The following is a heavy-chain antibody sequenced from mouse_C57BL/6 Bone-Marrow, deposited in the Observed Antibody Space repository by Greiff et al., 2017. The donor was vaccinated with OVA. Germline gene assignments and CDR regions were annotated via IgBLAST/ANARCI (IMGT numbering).Heavy chain of an antibody. J-gene: IGHJ4*01. CDR3: ARSSGPYYAMDY. D-gene: IGHD6-1*01. Sequence: EVKLVESGPGLVKPSQSLSLTCSVTGYSITSGYYWNWIRQFPGNKLEWMGYISYDGSNNYNPSLKNRISITRDTSKNQFFLKLNSVTTEDTATYYCARSSGPYYAMDYWGQGTSVTVSS. CDR2: ISYDGSN. V-gene: IGHV3-6*01. CDR1: GYSITSGYY.